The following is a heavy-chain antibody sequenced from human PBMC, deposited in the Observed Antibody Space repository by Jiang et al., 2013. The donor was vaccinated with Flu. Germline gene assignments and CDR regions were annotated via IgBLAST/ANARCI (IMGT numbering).Heavy chain of an antibody. CDR3: ASGYFYGSGRSPGLHFDY. V-gene: IGHV3-23*01. J-gene: IGHJ4*02. CDR2: ISGSGDRT. D-gene: IGHD3-10*01. Sequence: GGLVQPGGSLRLSCAASGFTFSNYAMSWVRQAPGRGLEWVSSISGSGDRTFHADSLTGRFTISRDNSKNTLYLQLSSLRAADTAIYYCASGYFYGSGRSPGLHFDYWGQGTRVTVSS. CDR1: GFTFSNYA.